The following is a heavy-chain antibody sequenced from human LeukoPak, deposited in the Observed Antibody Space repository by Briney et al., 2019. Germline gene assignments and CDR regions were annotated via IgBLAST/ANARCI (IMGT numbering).Heavy chain of an antibody. J-gene: IGHJ4*02. CDR2: ISGSGDST. V-gene: IGHV3-23*01. Sequence: GESLRLSCAASGFTFSTYAMSWVRQAPGKGLEWVSAISGSGDSTYYADSVKGRFTISRDNSKNTLYLQMNSLRVEDTALYYCAKDSSGYYPTLSDYWGQGTLVTVSS. CDR1: GFTFSTYA. CDR3: AKDSSGYYPTLSDY. D-gene: IGHD3-22*01.